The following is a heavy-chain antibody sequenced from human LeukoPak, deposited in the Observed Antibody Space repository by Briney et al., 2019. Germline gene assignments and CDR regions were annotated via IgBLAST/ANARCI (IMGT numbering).Heavy chain of an antibody. CDR2: IYPGDSDT. V-gene: IGHV5-51*01. J-gene: IGHJ5*02. D-gene: IGHD3-3*01. Sequence: GEPLKISCKTSGYDFARKWIGWVRQMPGKGLEWMGFIYPGDSDTRYNPSFQGQVTISADKSISTTYLQWTSLKASDTAMYYCATNDYDFWSAYSTSNNWFDPWGQGTLVTVSS. CDR3: ATNDYDFWSAYSTSNNWFDP. CDR1: GYDFARKW.